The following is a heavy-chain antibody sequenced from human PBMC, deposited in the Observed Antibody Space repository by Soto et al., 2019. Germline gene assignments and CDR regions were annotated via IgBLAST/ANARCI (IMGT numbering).Heavy chain of an antibody. Sequence: GGSLRLSCAASGFTFSSSDIHWVRQAPGKGLEWVALIWYDGSNRYYADSVKGRFTISRDNSKNTLSLQMNSLRAEDTAVYYCATNFYCSGRTCPRAFDIWGQETMGTCSS. CDR3: ATNFYCSGRTCPRAFDI. CDR2: IWYDGSNR. CDR1: GFTFSSSD. V-gene: IGHV3-33*01. D-gene: IGHD2-15*01. J-gene: IGHJ3*02.